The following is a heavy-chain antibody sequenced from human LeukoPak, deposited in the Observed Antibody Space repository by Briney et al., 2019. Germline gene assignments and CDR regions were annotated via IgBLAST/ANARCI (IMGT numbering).Heavy chain of an antibody. V-gene: IGHV4-39*01. CDR3: ASLKTVVAATYYYYGMDV. J-gene: IGHJ6*02. CDR1: GGSISSYY. CDR2: IYYSGST. D-gene: IGHD2-15*01. Sequence: SETLSLTCSASGGSISSYYWGWIRQPPGKGLEWIGSIYYSGSTYYNPSLKSRVTISVDTSKNQFSLKLSSVTAADTAVYYCASLKTVVAATYYYYGMDVWGQGTTVTVSS.